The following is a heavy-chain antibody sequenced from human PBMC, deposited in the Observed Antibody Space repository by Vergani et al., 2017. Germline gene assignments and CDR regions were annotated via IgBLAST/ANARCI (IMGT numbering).Heavy chain of an antibody. Sequence: QVQLVESGGGVVQPGRSLRLSCAASGFRFSSYSMNWVRQAPGKGLEWVAVIWYDGSNKYYADSVKGRFTISRDNSQNTVNLQMNSLRVEDTAVYYCVRLPRGPWNFDLWCRGTLITVAS. CDR3: VRLPRGPWNFDL. V-gene: IGHV3-33*01. CDR1: GFRFSSYS. J-gene: IGHJ2*01. CDR2: IWYDGSNK.